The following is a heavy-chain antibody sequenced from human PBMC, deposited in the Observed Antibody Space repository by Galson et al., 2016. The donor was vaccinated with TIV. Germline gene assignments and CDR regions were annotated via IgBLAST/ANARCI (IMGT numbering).Heavy chain of an antibody. V-gene: IGHV3-74*01. CDR1: GFTFSSDW. Sequence: SLRLSCAASGFTFSSDWMHWVRQGPGKGLVWVSRINSDGSRTNYADSVKGRFTISRDNAKNTLYLQMNSLRAEDTAIYYCAKDRQWIPSTLDHWGQGTLVTVSS. D-gene: IGHD5-18*01. CDR3: AKDRQWIPSTLDH. J-gene: IGHJ4*02. CDR2: INSDGSRT.